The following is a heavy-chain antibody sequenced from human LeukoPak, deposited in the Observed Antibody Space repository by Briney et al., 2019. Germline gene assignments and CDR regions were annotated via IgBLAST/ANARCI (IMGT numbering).Heavy chain of an antibody. Sequence: SETLSLTCTVSGGSVGSDNSYWNCIRQPAGKGLEWIGRIYADGSSTYNPSLKSRVTILIDTSKNQFSLRLSSMTAADTAVYYCARGYYYRTWGQGTLVTVSS. V-gene: IGHV4-61*02. CDR2: IYADGSS. D-gene: IGHD3-10*01. CDR1: GGSVGSDNSY. J-gene: IGHJ4*02. CDR3: ARGYYYRT.